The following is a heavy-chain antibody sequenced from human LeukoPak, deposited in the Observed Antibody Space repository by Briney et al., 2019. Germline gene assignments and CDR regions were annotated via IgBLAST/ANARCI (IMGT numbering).Heavy chain of an antibody. CDR2: ISSSSSYI. V-gene: IGHV3-21*01. CDR3: ARVLLEGEDY. Sequence: GGSLRLSCAASGFTFSSYSMTWVRQAPGKGPEWVSSISSSSSYIYYADSVKGRFTISRDNAKNSLYLQMNSLRAEDTAVYYCARVLLEGEDYWGQGTLVTVSS. CDR1: GFTFSSYS. J-gene: IGHJ4*02. D-gene: IGHD2-15*01.